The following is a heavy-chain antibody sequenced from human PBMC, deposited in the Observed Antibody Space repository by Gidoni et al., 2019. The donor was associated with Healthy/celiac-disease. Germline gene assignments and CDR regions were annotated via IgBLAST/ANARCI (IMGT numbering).Heavy chain of an antibody. J-gene: IGHJ4*02. D-gene: IGHD2-21*01. Sequence: QLQLQESGPGLVKPSETLSLTCTVSGGSISSSSYYWGWIRQPPGKGLEWIGSIYYSGSTYYNPSLKSRVNISVDTSKNQFSLKLSSVTAADTAVYYCARRGVRVSPFDYWGQGTLVTVSS. CDR2: IYYSGST. CDR1: GGSISSSSYY. V-gene: IGHV4-39*01. CDR3: ARRGVRVSPFDY.